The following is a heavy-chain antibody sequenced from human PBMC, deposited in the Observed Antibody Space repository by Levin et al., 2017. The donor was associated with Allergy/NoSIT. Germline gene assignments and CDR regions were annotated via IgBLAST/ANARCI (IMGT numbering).Heavy chain of an antibody. CDR2: IKQDGSEK. CDR1: GFTFSSYW. Sequence: GGSLRLSCAASGFTFSSYWMSWVRQAPGKGLEWVANIKQDGSEKYYVDSVKGRFTISRDNAKNSLYLQMNSLRAGDTAVYYCARARGAVVGLYYYYDMDVWGQGTTVTVSS. CDR3: ARARGAVVGLYYYYDMDV. D-gene: IGHD3/OR15-3a*01. V-gene: IGHV3-7*01. J-gene: IGHJ6*02.